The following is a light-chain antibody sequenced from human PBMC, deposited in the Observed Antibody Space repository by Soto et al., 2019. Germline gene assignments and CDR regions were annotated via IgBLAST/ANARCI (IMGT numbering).Light chain of an antibody. CDR3: SSLTTSFTYV. CDR2: EVS. J-gene: IGLJ1*01. CDR1: SSDVGAYNY. Sequence: QSVLTHPASVSGSPGQSVAISCTGTSSDVGAYNYVSWYQQHPGKAPKLLLSEVSNRPSGVSDRFSGSKSGNTASLTISGLQAEDEADYYCSSLTTSFTYVFGTGTKVTVL. V-gene: IGLV2-14*01.